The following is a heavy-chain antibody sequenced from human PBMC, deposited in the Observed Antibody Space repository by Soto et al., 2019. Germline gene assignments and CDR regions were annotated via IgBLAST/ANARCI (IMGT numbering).Heavy chain of an antibody. V-gene: IGHV1-69*13. Sequence: ASVKVSCKASGGTFSSYAISWVRQAPGQGLEWMGGIIPIFGTANYAQKFQGRVTITADESTSTAYMELSSLRSEDTAVYYCAREVPICSSTSCYTTFFDYWGQGTLVTVSS. CDR1: GGTFSSYA. CDR3: AREVPICSSTSCYTTFFDY. CDR2: IIPIFGTA. J-gene: IGHJ4*02. D-gene: IGHD2-2*02.